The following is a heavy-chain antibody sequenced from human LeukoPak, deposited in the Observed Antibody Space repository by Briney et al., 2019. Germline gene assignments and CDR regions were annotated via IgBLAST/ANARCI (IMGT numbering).Heavy chain of an antibody. D-gene: IGHD3-10*01. V-gene: IGHV1-2*02. J-gene: IGHJ4*02. CDR1: GYTFTGYY. CDR3: AGEPRGGQIDY. Sequence: ASVKVSCKASGYTFTGYYMHWVRQAPGQGLEWMGWINPNSGVTNYGQKFQGRVTMTRDTSISTAYMELSSLRSDDTAVYYCAGEPRGGQIDYWGQGTLVTVSS. CDR2: INPNSGVT.